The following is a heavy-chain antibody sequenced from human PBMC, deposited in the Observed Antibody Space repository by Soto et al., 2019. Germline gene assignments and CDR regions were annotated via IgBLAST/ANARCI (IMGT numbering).Heavy chain of an antibody. V-gene: IGHV3-23*01. CDR1: GFTFSSYA. D-gene: IGHD2-2*01. CDR3: AKEGVPAAISYYYYGMDV. CDR2: ISGSGGST. J-gene: IGHJ6*02. Sequence: GGSLRLSCAASGFTFSSYAMSWVRQAPGKGLEWVSAISGSGGSTYYADSVKGRFTISRDNSKNTLYLQMNSLRAEDTAVYYCAKEGVPAAISYYYYGMDVWGQGTTVTVSS.